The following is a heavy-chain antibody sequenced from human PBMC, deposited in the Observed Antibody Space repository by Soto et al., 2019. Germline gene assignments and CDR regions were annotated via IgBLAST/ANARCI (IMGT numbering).Heavy chain of an antibody. CDR3: ARARFDYWSHIYYGLDV. J-gene: IGHJ6*02. CDR1: GGSFSAYS. Sequence: NPSETLSLTCGVYGGSFSAYSWTWLRQSPGKGLEWIGEITHGGSTDYNPALKSRLVMSVDTSKNQFSLRVTSVTAADAAVYFCARARFDYWSHIYYGLDVWGQGNTVTVSS. D-gene: IGHD3-3*01. V-gene: IGHV4-34*01. CDR2: ITHGGST.